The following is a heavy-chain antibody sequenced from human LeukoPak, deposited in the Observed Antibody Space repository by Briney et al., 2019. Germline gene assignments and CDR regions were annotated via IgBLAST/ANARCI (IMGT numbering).Heavy chain of an antibody. J-gene: IGHJ4*02. CDR1: GGSISFGSYY. CDR3: ARDKGMVYDY. Sequence: PSETLSLTCTVSGGSISFGSYYWGWIRQSPEKGLQWIGSIYYSGSSYYNPSLKRRVTVSADTSKNQYSLKLSSVTAADTAVDYCARDKGMVYDYWGQGAPVTVSS. CDR2: IYYSGSS. D-gene: IGHD2-8*01. V-gene: IGHV4-39*02.